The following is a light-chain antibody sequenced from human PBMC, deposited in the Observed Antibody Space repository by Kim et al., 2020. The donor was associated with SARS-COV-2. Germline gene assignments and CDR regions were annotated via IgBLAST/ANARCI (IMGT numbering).Light chain of an antibody. CDR1: TGAVTGGDY. V-gene: IGLV7-46*01. CDR2: DTS. CDR3: LLSYSGAQV. J-gene: IGLJ3*02. Sequence: PVGTVTLTCGYRTGAVTGGDYHYWFQQKHGPAPRTLINDTSNKHSSTPARFSGSLLGGKAALTRSGAQHEDEEEYYCLLSYSGAQVFGGGTQLTVL.